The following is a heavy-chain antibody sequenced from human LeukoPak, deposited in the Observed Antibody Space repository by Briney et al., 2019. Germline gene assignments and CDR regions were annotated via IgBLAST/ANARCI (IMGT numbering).Heavy chain of an antibody. CDR2: IRYDGSNK. D-gene: IGHD3-3*01. CDR1: GFTFSSYA. CDR3: AKDRGPYYDFWSGKYDY. Sequence: GGSLRLSCAASGFTFSSYAMSWVRQAPGKGLEWVAFIRYDGSNKYYADSVKGRFTISRDNSKNTLYLQMNSLRAEDTAVYYCAKDRGPYYDFWSGKYDYWGQGTLVTVSS. V-gene: IGHV3-30*02. J-gene: IGHJ4*02.